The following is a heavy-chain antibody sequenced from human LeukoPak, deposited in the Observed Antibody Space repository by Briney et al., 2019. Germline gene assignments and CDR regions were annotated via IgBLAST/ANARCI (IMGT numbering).Heavy chain of an antibody. J-gene: IGHJ6*03. Sequence: SETLSLTCAVYGGSFSGYYWSWIRQPPGKGLEWIGEINHSGSTNYNPSLKSRVTISVDTSKNQFPLKLSSVTAADTAVYYCARGWWSYYYYYMDVWGKGTTVTVSS. V-gene: IGHV4-34*01. CDR2: INHSGST. D-gene: IGHD2-15*01. CDR3: ARGWWSYYYYYMDV. CDR1: GGSFSGYY.